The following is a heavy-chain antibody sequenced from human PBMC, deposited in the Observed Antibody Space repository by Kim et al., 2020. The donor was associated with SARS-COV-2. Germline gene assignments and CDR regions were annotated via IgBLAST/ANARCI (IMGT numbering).Heavy chain of an antibody. CDR3: AKGGLPGALDY. V-gene: IGHV3-74*01. Sequence: GGSLRLSCAAYGFTFSAYWMHWVRQAPGKGLVWVSQMNSAGSSTGYADSMKGRFTISRDNAKNTLYLQMNSLSAEDTAMYYCAKGGLPGALDYWGQGTL. CDR2: MNSAGSST. D-gene: IGHD3-16*01. CDR1: GFTFSAYW. J-gene: IGHJ4*02.